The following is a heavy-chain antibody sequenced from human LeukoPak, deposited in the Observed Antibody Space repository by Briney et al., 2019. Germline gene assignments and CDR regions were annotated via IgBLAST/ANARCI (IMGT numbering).Heavy chain of an antibody. D-gene: IGHD2-21*02. J-gene: IGHJ2*01. V-gene: IGHV3-73*01. CDR2: IRSKANSYAT. CDR1: GFTFSGSA. Sequence: SGGSLRLSCAASGFTFSGSAMHWVRQASGKGLEWVGRIRSKANSYATAYAASVKGRFTISRDDSKNTAYLQMNSLKTEDTAVFYCTRHLPAYCGGDCYSAHWYFDLWGRGTLVTVSS. CDR3: TRHLPAYCGGDCYSAHWYFDL.